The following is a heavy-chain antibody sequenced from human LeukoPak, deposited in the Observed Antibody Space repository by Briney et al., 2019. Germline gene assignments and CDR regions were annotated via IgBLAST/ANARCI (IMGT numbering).Heavy chain of an antibody. CDR3: ARTGSGSYFRY. D-gene: IGHD3-10*01. V-gene: IGHV3-48*03. CDR1: GFTFNIYE. Sequence: PGGSLRLSCAASGFTFNIYEMSWVRQAPAKGLEWVSYISSSGSTIYYADSVKGRFTISRDNAKNSLHLQMNSLRAEDTAVYYCARTGSGSYFRYWGQGTLVTVSS. CDR2: ISSSGSTI. J-gene: IGHJ4*02.